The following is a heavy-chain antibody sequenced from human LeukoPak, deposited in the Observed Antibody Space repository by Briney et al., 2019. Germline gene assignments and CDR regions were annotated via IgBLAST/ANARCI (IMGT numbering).Heavy chain of an antibody. CDR2: IYYSGST. D-gene: IGHD5-18*01. CDR1: GGSISSGDYY. Sequence: SETLSLTCTVSGGSISSGDYYWSWIRQPPGKGLEWIGYIYYSGSTYYNPSLKSRVTISVDTSKNQFSLKLNSVTAADTAVYYCASRDTATGLDWGQGTLVTVSS. V-gene: IGHV4-30-4*01. CDR3: ASRDTATGLD. J-gene: IGHJ4*02.